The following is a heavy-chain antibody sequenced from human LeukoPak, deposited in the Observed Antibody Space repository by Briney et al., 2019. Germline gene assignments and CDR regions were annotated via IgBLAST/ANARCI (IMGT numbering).Heavy chain of an antibody. CDR3: ARIAAAGYDY. CDR1: GFTFSSYW. V-gene: IGHV3-7*01. Sequence: GGSLRLSCAAPGFTFSSYWMSWVRQAPGKGLEWVANIKQDGNEKYYVDSVKGRFTISRDNAKNSLYLQMNSLRAEDTAVYYCARIAAAGYDYWGQGTLVTVSS. J-gene: IGHJ4*02. D-gene: IGHD6-13*01. CDR2: IKQDGNEK.